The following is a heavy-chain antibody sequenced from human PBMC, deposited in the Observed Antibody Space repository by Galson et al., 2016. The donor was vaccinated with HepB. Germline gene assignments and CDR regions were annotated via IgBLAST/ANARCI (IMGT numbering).Heavy chain of an antibody. V-gene: IGHV3-48*02. D-gene: IGHD3-3*01. J-gene: IGHJ4*02. CDR3: ARELVRSAFDL. CDR1: GFTFSRSG. CDR2: IGSSVSTI. Sequence: SLRLSCAGSGFTFSRSGLNWVRQAPGKGLQWVSYIGSSVSTIYYADSVMGRFTISRDNAKNSVYLQMHSLRDDDTAGYYCARELVRSAFDLWGQGILVTVSS.